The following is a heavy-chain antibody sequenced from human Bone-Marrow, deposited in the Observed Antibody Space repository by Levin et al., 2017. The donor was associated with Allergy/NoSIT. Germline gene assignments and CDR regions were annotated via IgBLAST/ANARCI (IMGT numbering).Heavy chain of an antibody. D-gene: IGHD2-21*02. CDR2: INPNSGGT. CDR1: GYTFTGYY. CDR3: ARVTVGARFPMDV. Sequence: KAGGSLRLSCKASGYTFTGYYMHWVRQAPGQGLEWMGWINPNSGGTNYAQKFQGRVTMTRDTSISTAYMELSRLTSDDTAVYYCARVTVGARFPMDVWGHGTMVTVSS. V-gene: IGHV1-2*02. J-gene: IGHJ6*02.